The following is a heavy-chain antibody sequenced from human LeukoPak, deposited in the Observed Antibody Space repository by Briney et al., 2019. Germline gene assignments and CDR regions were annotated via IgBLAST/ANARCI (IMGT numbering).Heavy chain of an antibody. CDR2: IIPIFGTA. D-gene: IGHD1-1*01. V-gene: IGHV1-69*05. J-gene: IGHJ3*02. Sequence: SVKVSCKASGGTFSSYAISWVRQAPGQGLEWMGGIIPIFGTANYAQKFQGRVTITTDESTSTAYMELSSLRSEDTAVYYCATTTGNAISFDIWGQGTMVTVSS. CDR1: GGTFSSYA. CDR3: ATTTGNAISFDI.